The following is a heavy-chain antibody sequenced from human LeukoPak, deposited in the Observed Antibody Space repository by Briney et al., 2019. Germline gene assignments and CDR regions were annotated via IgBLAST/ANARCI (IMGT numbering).Heavy chain of an antibody. Sequence: GGSLRLSCAASGFTFTTYPMSWVRQAPGRGLEWVSTISASGANAFYVDPVKGRLTISRDNSKNTLYLQMNSLRAEDTAVYYCAKERFYYWGQGTLVTVSS. CDR1: GFTFTTYP. V-gene: IGHV3-23*01. CDR3: AKERFYY. CDR2: ISASGANA. J-gene: IGHJ4*02.